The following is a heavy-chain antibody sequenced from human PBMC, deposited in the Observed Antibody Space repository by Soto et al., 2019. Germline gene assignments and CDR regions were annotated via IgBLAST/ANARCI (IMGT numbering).Heavy chain of an antibody. D-gene: IGHD6-19*01. CDR2: ISAYNGNT. CDR3: ARVWLISVAGQVDY. CDR1: GYTFTRYG. Sequence: ASVKGSCQASGYTFTRYGISWVRQAPGQGVEWMAWISAYNGNTNYAQEFQGRVTMTTDTSTSTAYMELRSLRSDDTAVYYCARVWLISVAGQVDYWGQGTLVTVSS. J-gene: IGHJ4*02. V-gene: IGHV1-18*01.